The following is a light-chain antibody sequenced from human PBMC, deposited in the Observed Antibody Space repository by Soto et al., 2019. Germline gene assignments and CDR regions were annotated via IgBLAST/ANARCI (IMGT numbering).Light chain of an antibody. Sequence: DIQMTQSPSTLSASVGDRVTITCRASQSISSRLAWYQQKPGKAPKLLIYGASSLGSGVPSRFSGSGSGTEFTLTISSLQPDDFATYYCQQYNSYSSTFGQGTKLEIK. CDR1: QSISSR. V-gene: IGKV1-5*01. CDR2: GAS. CDR3: QQYNSYSST. J-gene: IGKJ2*01.